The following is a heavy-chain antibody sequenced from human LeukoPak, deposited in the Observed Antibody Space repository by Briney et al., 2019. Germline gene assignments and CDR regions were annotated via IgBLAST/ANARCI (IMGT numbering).Heavy chain of an antibody. V-gene: IGHV3-23*01. Sequence: GGSLRLSCAASGFTFSSYGMSWVRQAPGEGLEWVSAISGSGGSTYYADSVKGRFTISRDNSKNTLYLQMNSLRAEDTAVYYCAKWVYYCSSTSCYFDYWGQGTLVTVSS. CDR1: GFTFSSYG. J-gene: IGHJ4*02. D-gene: IGHD2-2*01. CDR2: ISGSGGST. CDR3: AKWVYYCSSTSCYFDY.